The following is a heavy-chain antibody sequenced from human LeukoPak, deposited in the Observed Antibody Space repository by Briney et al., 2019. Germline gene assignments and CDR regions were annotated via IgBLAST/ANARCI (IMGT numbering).Heavy chain of an antibody. V-gene: IGHV3-21*01. CDR1: GFTFSSYT. CDR2: ISNDAFYI. CDR3: ARATDGDYVPY. D-gene: IGHD4-17*01. Sequence: GGSLRLSCAASGFTFSSYTITWVRQAPGKGLEWVSSISNDAFYIHYADSVQGRFTISRDNARNSLYLHMNSLRVGDTAVYYCARATDGDYVPYWGQGTLVTVSS. J-gene: IGHJ4*02.